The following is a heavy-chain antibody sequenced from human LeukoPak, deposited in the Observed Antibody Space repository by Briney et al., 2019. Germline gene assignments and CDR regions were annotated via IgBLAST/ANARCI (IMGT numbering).Heavy chain of an antibody. V-gene: IGHV1-69*13. Sequence: SVKVSCKASGGTFSSYAISWVRQAPGQGLEWMGGIIPIFGTANYAQKFQGRVTITADESTSTAYMELSSLRSEDAAVYYCARDRHYYGSGSYYSHFDYWGQGTLVTVSS. J-gene: IGHJ4*02. D-gene: IGHD3-10*01. CDR3: ARDRHYYGSGSYYSHFDY. CDR2: IIPIFGTA. CDR1: GGTFSSYA.